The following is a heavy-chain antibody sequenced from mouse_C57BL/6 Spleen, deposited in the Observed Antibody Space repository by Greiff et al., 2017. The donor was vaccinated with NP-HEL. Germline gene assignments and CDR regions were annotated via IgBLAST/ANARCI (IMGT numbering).Heavy chain of an antibody. CDR2: INPSNGGT. D-gene: IGHD3-2*02. CDR1: GYTFTSYW. CDR3: AKRAQGFDY. Sequence: VQLQQPGTELVKPGASVNLSCKASGYTFTSYWMHWVKQRPGQGLEWMGNINPSNGGTNYNKKFKSKATLTVDKSSSTAYMQLRRLTSEDSAVYYCAKRAQGFDYWGQGTTLTVSS. V-gene: IGHV1-53*01. J-gene: IGHJ2*01.